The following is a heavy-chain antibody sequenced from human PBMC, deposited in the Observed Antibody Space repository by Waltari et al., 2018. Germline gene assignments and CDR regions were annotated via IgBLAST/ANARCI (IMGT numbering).Heavy chain of an antibody. V-gene: IGHV3-7*01. J-gene: IGHJ4*02. CDR1: GFTFSRYW. CDR3: ARLNWDVVKAVDY. Sequence: VQLVESGGGLVQPGGSLRLSCAASGFTFSRYWMSWVRQAAGKGLEWVDTIKQDGSDKYYVDYVKGRVTISRDNAKNSLYLQMNSLRVEDTAIYYCARLNWDVVKAVDYWGQGTLVTVSS. D-gene: IGHD3-22*01. CDR2: IKQDGSDK.